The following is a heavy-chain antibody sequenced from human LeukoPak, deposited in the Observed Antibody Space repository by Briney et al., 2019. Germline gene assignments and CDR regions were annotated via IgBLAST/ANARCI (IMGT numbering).Heavy chain of an antibody. V-gene: IGHV3-64*01. CDR2: ISSNGGST. Sequence: PGGSLRLSCAASGFTFSSYAMNWVRQAPGKGLEYVSAISSNGGSTYYANSVKGRFTSSRDSSKNTLYLQMGSLRAEDMGVYYCAIGGVRGVIGPFDYWGQGTLVTVSS. D-gene: IGHD3-10*02. CDR3: AIGGVRGVIGPFDY. J-gene: IGHJ4*02. CDR1: GFTFSSYA.